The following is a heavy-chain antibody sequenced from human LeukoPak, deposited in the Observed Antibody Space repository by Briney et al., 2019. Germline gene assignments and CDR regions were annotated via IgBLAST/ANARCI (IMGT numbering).Heavy chain of an antibody. J-gene: IGHJ4*02. CDR3: ARPWRGAAAGPVDY. V-gene: IGHV4-38-2*01. D-gene: IGHD6-13*01. Sequence: RSSETLSLTCAVSGYSISSGYYWGWIRQPPGKGLEWIGSIYYSGNTYYNPSLKSRVTISVDTSENQFSLNLRSVTAADTAVYYCARPWRGAAAGPVDYWGQGTLVTVPS. CDR2: IYYSGNT. CDR1: GYSISSGYY.